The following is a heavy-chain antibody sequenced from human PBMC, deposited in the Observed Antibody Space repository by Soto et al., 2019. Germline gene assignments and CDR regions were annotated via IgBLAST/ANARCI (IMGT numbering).Heavy chain of an antibody. V-gene: IGHV3-74*01. J-gene: IGHJ6*02. CDR1: GFTFSTYW. CDR2: INGDGSST. D-gene: IGHD2-15*01. CDR3: ARGYCSGGSCSPGGMDV. Sequence: EVQLVESGGGLVQPGGSLRLSCAASGFTFSTYWMHWVRQAPGKGLVWVSRINGDGSSTSYADSVKGRFTISRDNAKNTLYLQRNSLRDEDTAVYYCARGYCSGGSCSPGGMDVWGQGTTVTVSS.